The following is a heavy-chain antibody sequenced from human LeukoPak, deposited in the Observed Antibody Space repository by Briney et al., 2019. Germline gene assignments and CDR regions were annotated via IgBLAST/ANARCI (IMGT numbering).Heavy chain of an antibody. CDR1: GFTFDDYA. CDR3: AKEKVRVHSAFDI. Sequence: PGGSLRLSCAASGFTFDDYAMHWVRQAPGKGLEWISLISGDGGSTYYADSVKGRFTISRYNNKNSLLLQMNCLRTEDTALYYVAKEKVRVHSAFDIWGQGTMVTVSS. D-gene: IGHD3-10*01. CDR2: ISGDGGST. V-gene: IGHV3-43*02. J-gene: IGHJ3*02.